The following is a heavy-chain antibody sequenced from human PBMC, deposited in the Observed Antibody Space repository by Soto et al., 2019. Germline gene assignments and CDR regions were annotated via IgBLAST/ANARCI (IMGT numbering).Heavy chain of an antibody. CDR3: ARGPEVRELSLYYYYYYMDV. D-gene: IGHD3-16*02. J-gene: IGHJ6*03. CDR1: GGTFSSYT. V-gene: IGHV1-69*02. Sequence: GASVKVSCKASGGTFSSYTISWVRQAPGQGLEWMGRIIPILGIANYAQKFQGRVTITADKSTSTAYMELSSLRSEDTAVYYCARGPEVRELSLYYYYYYMDVWGKGTTVTVSS. CDR2: IIPILGIA.